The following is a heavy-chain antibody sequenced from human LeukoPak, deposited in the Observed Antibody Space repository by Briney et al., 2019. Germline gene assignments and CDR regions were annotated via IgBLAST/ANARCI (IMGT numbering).Heavy chain of an antibody. CDR1: GYTFTSYG. V-gene: IGHV1-18*01. CDR2: ISAYNGNT. D-gene: IGHD3-3*01. J-gene: IGHJ4*02. Sequence: ASVKVSCKASGYTFTSYGISWVRQAPGQGLEWMEWISAYNGNTNYAQKLQGRVTMTTDTSTSTAYMELRSLRSDDTAVYYCARGIGDFWSGYYFDYWGQGTLVTVSS. CDR3: ARGIGDFWSGYYFDY.